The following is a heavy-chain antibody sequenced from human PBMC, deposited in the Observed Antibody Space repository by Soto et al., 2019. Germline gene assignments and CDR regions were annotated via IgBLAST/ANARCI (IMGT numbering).Heavy chain of an antibody. CDR3: ARDYYDSSGRATIDY. CDR1: GGSFSGYY. V-gene: IGHV4-34*01. CDR2: INHSGST. Sequence: QVQLQQWGAGLLKPSETLSLTCAVYGGSFSGYYCSWIRKPPGKGLGGIGEINHSGSTNYNPALKSRVTISVDTSKTQFSLKLSSVTAADTAVYYCARDYYDSSGRATIDYWGQGTLVTVSS. J-gene: IGHJ4*02. D-gene: IGHD3-22*01.